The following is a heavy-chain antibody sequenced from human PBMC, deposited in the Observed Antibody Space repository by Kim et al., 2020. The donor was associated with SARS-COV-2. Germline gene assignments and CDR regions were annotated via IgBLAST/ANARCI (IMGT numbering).Heavy chain of an antibody. Sequence: YYGDSVKGRFTISRDNSKNTLYLQMNSLRAEETIVYYCAIGQGSGSYDGYWGQGTLVTVSS. V-gene: IGHV3-30*02. CDR3: AIGQGSGSYDGY. D-gene: IGHD3-10*01. J-gene: IGHJ4*02.